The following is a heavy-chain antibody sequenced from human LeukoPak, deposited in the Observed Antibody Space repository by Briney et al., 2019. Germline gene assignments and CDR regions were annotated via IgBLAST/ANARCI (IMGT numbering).Heavy chain of an antibody. Sequence: ASVKVSCKASGGTFSSYAISWVRQAPGQELEWMGGIIPIFGTANYAQKFQGRVTITADESTSTAYMELSGLRSEDTAVYYCARTLNYCSSTSCTWDPVGYWGQGTLVTVSS. J-gene: IGHJ4*02. CDR2: IIPIFGTA. CDR3: ARTLNYCSSTSCTWDPVGY. CDR1: GGTFSSYA. V-gene: IGHV1-69*01. D-gene: IGHD2-2*01.